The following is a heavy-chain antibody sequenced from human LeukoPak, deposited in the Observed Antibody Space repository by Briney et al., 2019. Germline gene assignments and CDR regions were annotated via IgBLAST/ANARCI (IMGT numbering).Heavy chain of an antibody. CDR2: IYYSGST. CDR1: GGSISSGDYY. V-gene: IGHV4-30-4*01. CDR3: ARGGDYYDSSGYPPPPYY. D-gene: IGHD3-22*01. J-gene: IGHJ4*02. Sequence: SETLSLTCTVSGGSISSGDYYWSWIRQPPGKGLEWIGYIYYSGSTYYNPSLKSRVTISVDTSKNQFSLKLSSVTAADTAVYYCARGGDYYDSSGYPPPPYYWGQGTLVTVSS.